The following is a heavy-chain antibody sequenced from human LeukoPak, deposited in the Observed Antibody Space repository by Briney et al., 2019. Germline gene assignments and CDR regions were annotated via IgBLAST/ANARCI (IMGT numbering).Heavy chain of an antibody. Sequence: PGGSLRLSCAASGFTFSSYGIHWVRLAPGKGLEWVAVISEDGTRKYYADSVQGRFTISRDNSRNTLYLQMNSLRAEDTAVYYCARDVAHYSKREMNMDVWGKGTTVTVSS. CDR3: ARDVAHYSKREMNMDV. CDR1: GFTFSSYG. J-gene: IGHJ6*03. D-gene: IGHD4-11*01. CDR2: ISEDGTRK. V-gene: IGHV3-30*03.